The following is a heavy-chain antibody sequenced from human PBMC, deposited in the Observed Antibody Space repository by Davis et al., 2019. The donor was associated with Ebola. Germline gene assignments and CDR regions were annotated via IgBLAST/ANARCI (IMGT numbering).Heavy chain of an antibody. D-gene: IGHD1-26*01. CDR2: ISISGDDT. J-gene: IGHJ4*02. CDR3: AKGEWEIPSIFDY. Sequence: GGSLRLSCAASGLTFSGYVMNWVRLAPGKGLQWVSGISISGDDTYYADSVKGRFTISRDNSKNTLYLQMNSLRPEDTAVYYCAKGEWEIPSIFDYWGQGTLVTVSS. CDR1: GLTFSGYV. V-gene: IGHV3-23*01.